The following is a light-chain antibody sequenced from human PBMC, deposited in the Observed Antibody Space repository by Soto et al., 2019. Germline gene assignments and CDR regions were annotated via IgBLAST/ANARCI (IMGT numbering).Light chain of an antibody. J-gene: IGKJ5*01. V-gene: IGKV1-9*01. Sequence: DIQLTQSPSFLSASVGDRVTITCRASQCIISYLSWYQQKPVKAPKLLIYAASTLQSGVPSRFSGSGSGTDFTLTISCLQSEDFATYYCQRYYSYPGSTFGQGTLLEIK. CDR1: QCIISY. CDR3: QRYYSYPGST. CDR2: AAS.